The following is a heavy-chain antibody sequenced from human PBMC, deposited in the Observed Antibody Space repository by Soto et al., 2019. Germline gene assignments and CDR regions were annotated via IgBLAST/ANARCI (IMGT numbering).Heavy chain of an antibody. CDR3: AGDPTDNRPSVYCDL. CDR1: GYIFTDYS. V-gene: IGHV1-18*04. CDR2: IRTSNGNT. J-gene: IGHJ2*01. Sequence: QVQLVQSGAEVKKPGASVKVSCKASGYIFTDYSISWVRQAPGQGLEWMGWIRTSNGNTKNAQSLQGRVTMTADTSTITAYMELRSLRSDDTAVYCCAGDPTDNRPSVYCDLWGGGTLVTVSS. D-gene: IGHD1-1*01.